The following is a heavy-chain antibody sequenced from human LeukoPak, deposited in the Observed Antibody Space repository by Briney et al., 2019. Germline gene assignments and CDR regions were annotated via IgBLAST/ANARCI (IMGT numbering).Heavy chain of an antibody. D-gene: IGHD5/OR15-5a*01. J-gene: IGHJ6*03. Sequence: AETLSLTCTVSGGSLSSSRYYWGWLRPPPGKGLEWLGTIYYSVSTYYNPSLNSRVTIPVDTSKNQFSLKLSSVTAADTAVYYCARQFYADLDYYYYYMDVWGKGTTVTVSS. CDR2: IYYSVST. V-gene: IGHV4-39*01. CDR3: ARQFYADLDYYYYYMDV. CDR1: GGSLSSSRYY.